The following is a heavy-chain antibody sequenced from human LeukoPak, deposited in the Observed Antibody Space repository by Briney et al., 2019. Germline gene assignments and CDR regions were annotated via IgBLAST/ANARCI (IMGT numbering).Heavy chain of an antibody. CDR2: INHSGST. CDR3: ARGGGGYDYVWGSYRYSY. V-gene: IGHV4-34*01. D-gene: IGHD3-16*02. J-gene: IGHJ4*02. Sequence: SETLSLTCGVYGGSFSGYYWSWIRQPPGKGLEWIGEINHSGSTNYNPSLKSRVTISVDTSKNQFSLKLSSVTAADTAVYYCARGGGGYDYVWGSYRYSYWGQGTLVTVSS. CDR1: GGSFSGYY.